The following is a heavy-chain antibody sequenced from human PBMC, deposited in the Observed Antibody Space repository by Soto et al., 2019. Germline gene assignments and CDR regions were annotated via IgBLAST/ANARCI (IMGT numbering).Heavy chain of an antibody. CDR2: INHCGGT. Sequence: QVQPEQWGAGLLKPSETLSLTCAVYGGSFSGYYWTWIRQAPGKGLEWIGEINHCGGTNYNSSLKSRLTISVDTSKNQFSLILYSVTAADTAVYYCARDRQYYQFWSGCQNEGPCAMDVWGQGTTVTVSS. V-gene: IGHV4-34*02. CDR3: ARDRQYYQFWSGCQNEGPCAMDV. D-gene: IGHD3-3*02. J-gene: IGHJ6*02. CDR1: GGSFSGYY.